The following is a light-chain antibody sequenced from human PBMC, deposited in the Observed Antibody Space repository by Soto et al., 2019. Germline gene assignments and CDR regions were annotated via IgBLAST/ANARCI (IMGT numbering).Light chain of an antibody. V-gene: IGLV1-44*01. CDR3: AAWDDSLNGYV. CDR2: SNN. Sequence: QSVLTQPPSASGTPGRRVVISCSGSSSNIGSNTVNWYQRLPGTAPKLLIYSNNHRPSEVPDRFSGSKSGTSASLAISGLQSDDEADYNCAAWDDSLNGYVFATGTKVTVL. CDR1: SSNIGSNT. J-gene: IGLJ1*01.